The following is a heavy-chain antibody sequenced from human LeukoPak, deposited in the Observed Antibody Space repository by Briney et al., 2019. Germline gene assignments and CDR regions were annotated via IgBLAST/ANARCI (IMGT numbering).Heavy chain of an antibody. D-gene: IGHD3-16*02. J-gene: IGHJ4*02. CDR1: GFTFTRYW. CDR2: INQEGSEK. CDR3: ARNDFVWGSYRSPTTYYFDY. Sequence: GGSLRLSCAASGFTFTRYWMTWVREAPGKGLEWVANINQEGSEKYWVDSVMGRFTISRDNAKNSLYLQMHSLRAEDTALYFCARNDFVWGSYRSPTTYYFDYWGQGALVTVSS. V-gene: IGHV3-7*04.